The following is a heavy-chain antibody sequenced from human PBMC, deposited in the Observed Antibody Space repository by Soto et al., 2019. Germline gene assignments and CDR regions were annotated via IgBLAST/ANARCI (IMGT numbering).Heavy chain of an antibody. D-gene: IGHD3-10*01. Sequence: QVQLVQSGARVKRPGSSVKVSCKASGDTFTFYSINWVRQAPRLGLEWMGRINPILSMSNYAQRFQGRVTMTADKSTSTAYMELSSLRSEDTAIYYCASSYGSGYRAFDYWGQGALVTVSS. V-gene: IGHV1-69*02. CDR3: ASSYGSGYRAFDY. J-gene: IGHJ4*02. CDR2: INPILSMS. CDR1: GDTFTFYS.